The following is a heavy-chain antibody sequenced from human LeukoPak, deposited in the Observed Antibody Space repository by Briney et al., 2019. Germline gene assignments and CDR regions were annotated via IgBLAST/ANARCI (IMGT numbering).Heavy chain of an antibody. CDR2: IYSGGNR. D-gene: IGHD2-15*01. CDR3: ASSISRRYSY. CDR1: GFTVSSSY. Sequence: GGSLRLSCAASGFTVSSSYMSWVRQAPGKGLEWVSGIYSGGNRYYADSVKGRFTISRDISKNPMYLQMNTLRAEDTAVYYCASSISRRYSYGGQGPLVTVSS. V-gene: IGHV3-66*01. J-gene: IGHJ4*02.